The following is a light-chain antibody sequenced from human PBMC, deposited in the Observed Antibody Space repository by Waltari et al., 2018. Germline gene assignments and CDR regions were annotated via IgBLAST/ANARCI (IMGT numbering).Light chain of an antibody. CDR3: HQYNDWWA. CDR2: GAS. V-gene: IGKV3-15*01. J-gene: IGKJ1*01. Sequence: ETVMTQSPATLSVSPGERATLSCRARQSVNSNLAWYQQKPGQAPRLLIYGASTRATAVPARFSGSGSGTEFTLNISSLQSEDFAVYFCHQYNDWWAFGQGTKVEIK. CDR1: QSVNSN.